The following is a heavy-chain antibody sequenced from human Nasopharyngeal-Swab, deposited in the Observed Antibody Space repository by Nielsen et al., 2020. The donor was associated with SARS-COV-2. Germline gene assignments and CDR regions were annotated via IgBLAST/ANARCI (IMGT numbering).Heavy chain of an antibody. V-gene: IGHV1-18*01. CDR2: ISAYNGNT. D-gene: IGHD6-13*01. CDR3: ARVEAAAGYYYYYYMDV. CDR1: GYTFTSYG. Sequence: ASGKVSGKASGYTFTSYGISGERQAPGQGLEGMGWISAYNGNTNYAQKLQGRVTMTTDTSTSTAYMELRSLRSDDTAVYYCARVEAAAGYYYYYYMDVWGKGTTVTVSS. J-gene: IGHJ6*03.